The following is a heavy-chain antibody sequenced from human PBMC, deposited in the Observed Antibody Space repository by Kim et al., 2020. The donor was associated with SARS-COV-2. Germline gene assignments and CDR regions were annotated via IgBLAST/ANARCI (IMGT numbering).Heavy chain of an antibody. Sequence: SETLSLTCTVSGGSISSGGYYWSCLHQHPGKSLEWIGYIYYSGSTYYNPSLKSRLTISLDTSKNQFALKLSSVTAAHTAVYYCARAKSNYSDYSDEAFDIWGQGKMVTVSS. CDR3: ARAKSNYSDYSDEAFDI. V-gene: IGHV4-31*03. J-gene: IGHJ3*02. CDR1: GGSISSGGYY. D-gene: IGHD4-17*01. CDR2: IYYSGST.